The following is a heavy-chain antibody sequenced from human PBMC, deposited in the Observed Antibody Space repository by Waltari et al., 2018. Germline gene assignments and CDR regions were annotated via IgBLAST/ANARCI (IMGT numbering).Heavy chain of an antibody. D-gene: IGHD1-26*01. CDR3: ARGHSGTYQRDDAFDI. V-gene: IGHV3-21*01. CDR1: GFTFSNYA. J-gene: IGHJ3*02. CDR2: ISSNTLYI. Sequence: EVQLVQSGGGLVKPGGSLRLSCAASGFTFSNYAMNWVRQAPGKGLGWVSAISSNTLYIYDGDSMKGRFTSSRDNAQNSLYMQLNSLRVEDTAVYYCARGHSGTYQRDDAFDIWGQGTMVTVSS.